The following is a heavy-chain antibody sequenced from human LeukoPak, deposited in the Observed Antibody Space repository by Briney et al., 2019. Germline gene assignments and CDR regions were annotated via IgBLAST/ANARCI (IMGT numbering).Heavy chain of an antibody. CDR1: GGPITSGPYY. CDR2: IYYSGST. J-gene: IGHJ4*02. V-gene: IGHV4-39*01. Sequence: KPSETLSLTCSVSGGPITSGPYYWGWIRQPPGRGLEWMGAIYYSGSTYYSPSLESRVTVSADTSKNQFFLSLRSVTAADTAVYFCARQLPNSLLDYCGQGVLVTVSS. CDR3: ARQLPNSLLDY. D-gene: IGHD5-18*01.